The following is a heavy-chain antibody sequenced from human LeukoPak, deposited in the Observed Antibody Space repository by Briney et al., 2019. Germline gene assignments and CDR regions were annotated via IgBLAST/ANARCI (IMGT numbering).Heavy chain of an antibody. D-gene: IGHD6-13*01. CDR1: GFTFSSYS. V-gene: IGHV3-21*01. CDR3: ARDHSIAAAGH. Sequence: GGSLRLSCAASGFTFSSYSMNWVRQAPGKGLEWVSSISSSSYIYYADSVKGRFTISRDNAKNSLYLLMNSLRAEDTAVYYCARDHSIAAAGHWGQGTLVTVSS. CDR2: ISSSSYI. J-gene: IGHJ4*02.